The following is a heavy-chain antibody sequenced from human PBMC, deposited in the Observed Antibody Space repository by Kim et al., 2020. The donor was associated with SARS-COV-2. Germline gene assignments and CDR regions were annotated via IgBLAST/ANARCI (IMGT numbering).Heavy chain of an antibody. CDR3: ARAMKDPRDYYDSSGYYPHYGMDV. J-gene: IGHJ6*02. CDR1: GYTFTGYY. Sequence: ASVKVSCKASGYTFTGYYMHWVRQAPGQGLEWMGWINPNSGGTNYAQKFQGWVTMTRDTSISTAYMELSRLRSDDTAVYYCARAMKDPRDYYDSSGYYPHYGMDVWGQGTTVTVSS. CDR2: INPNSGGT. V-gene: IGHV1-2*04. D-gene: IGHD3-22*01.